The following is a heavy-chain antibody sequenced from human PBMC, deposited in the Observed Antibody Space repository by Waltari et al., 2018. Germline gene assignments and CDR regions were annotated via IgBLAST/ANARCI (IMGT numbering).Heavy chain of an antibody. V-gene: IGHV1-2*02. CDR2: INPNSGGT. Sequence: QVQLVQSGAEVKKPGASVKVSCKASGYTFTGYYMHWVRQAPGQGLEWMGWINPNSGGTNYAQKFQGRVTMTRDTSISTAYMELSRLRSDDTAVYYCARERTIFGVVMSAFDIWGQGTMVTVSS. CDR3: ARERTIFGVVMSAFDI. CDR1: GYTFTGYY. D-gene: IGHD3-3*01. J-gene: IGHJ3*02.